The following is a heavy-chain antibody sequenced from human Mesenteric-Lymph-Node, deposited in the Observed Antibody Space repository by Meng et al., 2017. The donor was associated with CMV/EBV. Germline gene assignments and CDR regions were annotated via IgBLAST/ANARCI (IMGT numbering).Heavy chain of an antibody. CDR3: ARAMVRAYGMDV. CDR2: IYYSGST. CDR1: GGSISSGGYY. D-gene: IGHD3-10*01. V-gene: IGHV4-31*03. Sequence: SETLSLTCTVSGGSISSGGYYWSWIRQHPGKGLEWIGYIYYSGSTYYNPSLKSRVTISVDTSKNQVSLKLSSVTAADTAVYYCARAMVRAYGMDVWGQGTTVTVSS. J-gene: IGHJ6*02.